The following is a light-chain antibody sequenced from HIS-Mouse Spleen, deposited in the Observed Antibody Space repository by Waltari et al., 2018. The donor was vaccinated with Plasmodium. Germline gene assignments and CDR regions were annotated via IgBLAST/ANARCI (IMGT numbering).Light chain of an antibody. Sequence: SYVLTQPPSVSVAPGQTARITCGGDEIGSKSGQGYPQKPGQAPVLVVYDDSDRPSGIPERFSGSNSGNTATLTIGRVEAGDEADYYCQVWDSSSDHVVFGGGTKLTVL. CDR3: QVWDSSSDHVV. J-gene: IGLJ2*01. V-gene: IGLV3-21*02. CDR1: EIGSKS. CDR2: DDS.